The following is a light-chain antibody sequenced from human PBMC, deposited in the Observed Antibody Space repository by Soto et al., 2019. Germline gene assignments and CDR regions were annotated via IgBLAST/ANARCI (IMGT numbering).Light chain of an antibody. V-gene: IGLV1-40*01. J-gene: IGLJ2*01. CDR3: QSYYSSLRGSV. CDR2: GNS. Sequence: QSVLTQPPSVSGAPGQRVTISCTGSSSNIGAGYDVHWYQQLPGTAPKLLIYGNSNRPSGVPDRFSGSKSGTSASLAITGRQAEDEADYYCQSYYSSLRGSVFGGGTKLTVL. CDR1: SSNIGAGYD.